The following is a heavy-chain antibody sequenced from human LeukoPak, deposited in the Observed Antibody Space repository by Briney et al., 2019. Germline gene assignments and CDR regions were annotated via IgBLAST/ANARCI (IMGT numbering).Heavy chain of an antibody. CDR3: ARERLLRNYYGMDV. CDR1: GYMFTTYY. Sequence: ASVKVSCKASGYMFTTYYMHWVRQAPGQGLEWMGIINPSGGSTTYAQKFQGRVTITRDTSTSTVYMEVSSLRSEDTAVYYCARERLLRNYYGMDVWGQGTTVTVSS. D-gene: IGHD2-15*01. J-gene: IGHJ6*02. CDR2: INPSGGST. V-gene: IGHV1-46*01.